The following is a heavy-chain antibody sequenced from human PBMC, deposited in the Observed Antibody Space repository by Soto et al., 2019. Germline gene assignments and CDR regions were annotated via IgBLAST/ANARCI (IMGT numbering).Heavy chain of an antibody. CDR2: INSDGSST. Sequence: VQLVESGGGLVQPGGSLRLSCAASGFSFSSYWMHWVRHAPGKGLVWVSSINSDGSSTTYADSVKGRFTISRDNAKNTLYLKMNSLTPEDTAVYYCAKGVPAATRYFQHWGQGTLVTVS. CDR3: AKGVPAATRYFQH. D-gene: IGHD2-2*01. J-gene: IGHJ1*01. V-gene: IGHV3-74*01. CDR1: GFSFSSYW.